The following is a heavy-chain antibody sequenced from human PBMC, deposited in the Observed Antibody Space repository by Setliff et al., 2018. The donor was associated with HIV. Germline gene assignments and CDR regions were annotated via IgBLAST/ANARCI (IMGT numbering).Heavy chain of an antibody. CDR2: IYYSGST. CDR1: GGSISSHY. Sequence: SETLSLTCTVSGGSISSHYWNWIRQPPGKGLEWIGYIYYSGSTNYNPSLKSRVTISVDTSKNQFSLKLSSVTAADTAVYYCARIPNPGHSFGWFDSWGQGTLVTVSS. D-gene: IGHD5-18*01. CDR3: ARIPNPGHSFGWFDS. V-gene: IGHV4-59*11. J-gene: IGHJ5*01.